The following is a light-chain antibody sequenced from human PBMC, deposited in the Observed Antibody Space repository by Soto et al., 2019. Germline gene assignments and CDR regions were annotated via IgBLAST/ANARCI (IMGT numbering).Light chain of an antibody. CDR1: QDISSW. CDR3: QQASSFPT. J-gene: IGKJ4*01. Sequence: DIQMTQSPSSVSASVGDRVAITCRASQDISSWLAWYQQKPGKAPKLLIYAASSLQSGVPSRFSGSGSGTDFTPTSSSLQPEDFTTYYCQQASSFPTFGGGTKVEIK. CDR2: AAS. V-gene: IGKV1-12*01.